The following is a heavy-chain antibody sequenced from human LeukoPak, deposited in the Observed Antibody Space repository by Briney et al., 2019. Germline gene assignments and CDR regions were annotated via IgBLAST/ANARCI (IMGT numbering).Heavy chain of an antibody. CDR2: IYTSGST. V-gene: IGHV4-4*07. CDR1: DGSISSYY. D-gene: IGHD3-9*01. CDR3: AREITYYDILTGPAYFDY. Sequence: SETLSLTCTVSDGSISSYYWSWIRQPAGKGLEWIGRIYTSGSTNYNPSLKSRVTMSVDTSKNQFSLKLSSVTAADTAVYYCAREITYYDILTGPAYFDYWGQGTLVTVSS. J-gene: IGHJ4*02.